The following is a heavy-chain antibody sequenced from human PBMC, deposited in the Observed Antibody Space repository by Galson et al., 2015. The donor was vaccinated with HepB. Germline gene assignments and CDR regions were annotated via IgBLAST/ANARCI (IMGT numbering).Heavy chain of an antibody. V-gene: IGHV1-2*02. Sequence: SVKVSCKASGGTFSSYAISWVRQAPGQGLEWMGWIKPNSGGTSYAQKFQGRVTMTGDTSISTAYMELSRLISDDTAVYYCARVVTTSSVDYYGMDVWGQGTTVTVSS. J-gene: IGHJ6*02. CDR3: ARVVTTSSVDYYGMDV. CDR2: IKPNSGGT. CDR1: GGTFSSYA. D-gene: IGHD4-11*01.